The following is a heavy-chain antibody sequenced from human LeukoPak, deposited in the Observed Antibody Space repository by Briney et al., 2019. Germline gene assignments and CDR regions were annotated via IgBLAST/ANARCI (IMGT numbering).Heavy chain of an antibody. J-gene: IGHJ4*02. CDR1: GYSFTGYF. CDR3: ARDHNYDFDY. Sequence: ASVKVSCKASGYSFTGYFMHWVRQAPGQGLEWMGWINPKSGGTNYAQKFQGRVTMTRDTSINTAFMELSRLKSDDTAVYFCARDHNYDFDYWGQGTLVTVSS. V-gene: IGHV1-2*02. D-gene: IGHD1-1*01. CDR2: INPKSGGT.